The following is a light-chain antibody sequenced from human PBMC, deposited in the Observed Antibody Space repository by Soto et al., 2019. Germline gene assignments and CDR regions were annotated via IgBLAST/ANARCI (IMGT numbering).Light chain of an antibody. Sequence: QSALTQPPSASGSPGQSVTISCTGPRSDIGGDNYVSWYQQQPGKAPKLIIYEVTERPSGVPGRFSGSKSGDTASLTVTGLQAEDEGEYYCSSFAGSNNYIVFGGGTKLTV. V-gene: IGLV2-8*01. CDR2: EVT. J-gene: IGLJ2*01. CDR1: RSDIGGDNY. CDR3: SSFAGSNNYIV.